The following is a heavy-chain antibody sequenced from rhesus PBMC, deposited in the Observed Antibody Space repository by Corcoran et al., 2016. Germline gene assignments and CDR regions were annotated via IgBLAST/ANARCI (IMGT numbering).Heavy chain of an antibody. J-gene: IGHJ4*01. CDR2: VRGSHPTT. V-gene: IGHV4-65*01. Sequence: VERQETGPGLGKPLATLSLTCAASGGCVRGSNGRSGIGKRRGEGLDWMVYVRGSHPTTYYTPSLMSRVTISPVTSETQFSLNLSSVTAADTAVYYCARDWGDFYFAYWGQGILVTVSS. CDR1: GGCVRGSNG. D-gene: IGHD3-34*01. CDR3: ARDWGDFYFAY.